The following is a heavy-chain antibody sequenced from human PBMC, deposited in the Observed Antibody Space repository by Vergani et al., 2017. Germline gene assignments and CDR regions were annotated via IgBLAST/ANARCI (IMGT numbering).Heavy chain of an antibody. D-gene: IGHD4-23*01. CDR3: ARGTTVAPYWYFDL. CDR1: GYTFTYRY. Sequence: QMQLVQSGAEVKKTGSSVKVSCKASGYTFTYRYLHWVRQAPGQALEWMGGIIPIFGTANYAQKFQGRVTITADKSTSTAYMELSSLRSEDTAVYYCARGTTVAPYWYFDLWGRGTLVTVSS. CDR2: IIPIFGTA. J-gene: IGHJ2*01. V-gene: IGHV1-45*02.